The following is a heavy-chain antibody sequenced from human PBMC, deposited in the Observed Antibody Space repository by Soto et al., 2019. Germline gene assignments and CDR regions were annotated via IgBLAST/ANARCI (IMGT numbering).Heavy chain of an antibody. D-gene: IGHD5-12*01. CDR1: GGTVSSYA. V-gene: IGHV1-69*13. CDR2: IIPIFGTA. J-gene: IGHJ6*04. CDR3: ARDSFYGGYDYGRDENYYYYGMAV. Sequence: SVKVSCKSSGGTVSSYAISWVRQAPGQGLEWMGGIIPIFGTANYAQKFQGRVTITADESTSTAYMELSSLRSEDTAVDYCARDSFYGGYDYGRDENYYYYGMAVWRKGPTVLVSP.